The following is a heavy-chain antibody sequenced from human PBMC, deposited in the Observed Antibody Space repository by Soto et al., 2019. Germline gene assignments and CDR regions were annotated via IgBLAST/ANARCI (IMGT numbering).Heavy chain of an antibody. J-gene: IGHJ5*02. D-gene: IGHD2-15*01. Sequence: ASETLSLTCTVSGGSISSYYWSWIRQPPGKGLEWIGYIYYSGSTNYNPSLKSRVTISVDTSKNQFSLKLSSVTAADTAVYYCASVVVAATHRWFDPWGQGTLVTVSS. V-gene: IGHV4-59*01. CDR1: GGSISSYY. CDR2: IYYSGST. CDR3: ASVVVAATHRWFDP.